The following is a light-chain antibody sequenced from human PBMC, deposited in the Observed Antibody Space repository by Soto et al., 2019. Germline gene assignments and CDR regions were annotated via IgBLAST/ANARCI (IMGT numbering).Light chain of an antibody. CDR1: QSITDY. CDR2: AAS. J-gene: IGKJ1*01. Sequence: DIQMTQSPSSLSASVGDRVTITCRASQSITDYLNWYEQKPGKAPKRLIFAASTLQSGVPSRFSGSGSGTDFTLTINSLQPEDSATYFCQQSYSTPWTFGQGTKAEIK. CDR3: QQSYSTPWT. V-gene: IGKV1-39*01.